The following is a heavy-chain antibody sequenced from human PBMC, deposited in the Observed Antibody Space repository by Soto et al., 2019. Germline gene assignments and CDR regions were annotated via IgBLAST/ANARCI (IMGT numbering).Heavy chain of an antibody. J-gene: IGHJ6*02. CDR2: ISGSGGSI. D-gene: IGHD2-21*02. CDR3: ATGGRDRLRYGMDV. Sequence: EVQLLDSGGGLVQPGGALRLSCSASGFIFSSSAMNWVRQAPGKGLEWVSAISGSGGSIYYADSVKGRFTISRDNSKTPLYLQMDSLSAEDTAVYYCATGGRDRLRYGMDVWGQGTTVTVSS. CDR1: GFIFSSSA. V-gene: IGHV3-23*01.